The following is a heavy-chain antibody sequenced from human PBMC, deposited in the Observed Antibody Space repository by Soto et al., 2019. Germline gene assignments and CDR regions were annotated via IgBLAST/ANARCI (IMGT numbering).Heavy chain of an antibody. Sequence: SGPTLVNPTQTLTLTCTFSGFSLSTSGVGVGWIRQPPGKALDWLALIYWDDDKRYSPSLKSRITITKDTSKNQVVLTMTNMDPVDTAPYYCAHIPGTTSPPHAFDIWGQGTMVTV. CDR2: IYWDDDK. J-gene: IGHJ3*02. CDR3: AHIPGTTSPPHAFDI. CDR1: GFSLSTSGVG. V-gene: IGHV2-5*02. D-gene: IGHD1-7*01.